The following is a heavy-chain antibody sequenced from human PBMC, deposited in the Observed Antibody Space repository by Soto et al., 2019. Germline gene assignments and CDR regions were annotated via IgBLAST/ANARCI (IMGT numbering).Heavy chain of an antibody. V-gene: IGHV4-39*01. CDR2: IYYSGST. Sequence: QLQLQESGPGLVKPSETLSLTCTVSGGSISSSSYYWGWIRQPPGKGLEWIGSIYYSGSTYYNPSLKSRVTISVDTSKNQFSLKLSSVTAADTAVYYCARQIVVVPAATFDYWGQGTLVTVSS. J-gene: IGHJ4*02. CDR1: GGSISSSSYY. D-gene: IGHD2-2*01. CDR3: ARQIVVVPAATFDY.